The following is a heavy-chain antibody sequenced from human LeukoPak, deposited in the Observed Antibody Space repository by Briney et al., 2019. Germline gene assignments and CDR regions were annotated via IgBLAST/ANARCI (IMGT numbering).Heavy chain of an antibody. D-gene: IGHD2-15*01. V-gene: IGHV3-23*01. CDR2: ISGSGGST. J-gene: IGHJ4*02. Sequence: GGSLRLSCAASGFTFSSYAMRWVRQAPGKGLEWVSAISGSGGSTYYADSVKGRFTISRDNSKNTLYLQMNSLRAEDTAVYYCFASGYCSGGSCYYVHFDYWGQGTLVTVSS. CDR1: GFTFSSYA. CDR3: FASGYCSGGSCYYVHFDY.